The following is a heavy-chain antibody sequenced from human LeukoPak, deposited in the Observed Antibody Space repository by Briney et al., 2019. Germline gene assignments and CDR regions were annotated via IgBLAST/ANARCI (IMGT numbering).Heavy chain of an antibody. CDR3: ARDLRITMARGVENIDY. CDR1: GYTFTSYG. CDR2: ISAYNGNT. J-gene: IGHJ4*02. D-gene: IGHD3-10*01. Sequence: GASVKVSCKASGYTFTSYGISWVRQAPGQGLEWMGWISAYNGNTNYAQKLQGRVTMTTDTSTSTAYMELRSLRSDDTAVYYCARDLRITMARGVENIDYWGQGTLVTVSS. V-gene: IGHV1-18*01.